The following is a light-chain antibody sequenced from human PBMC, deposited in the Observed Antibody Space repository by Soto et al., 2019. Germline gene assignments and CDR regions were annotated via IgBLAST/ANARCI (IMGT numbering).Light chain of an antibody. CDR2: EVR. V-gene: IGLV2-14*01. J-gene: IGLJ1*01. CDR1: NNDVGRYSY. Sequence: QSVLTQPASVSGTPGQSITITCTGSNNDVGRYSYVSWHQQYPGKTPKLIIYEVRLRPSGISDRFSGSKSGITASLTISGLQPEDEADYYCASYTTDTTRLFGTGTKVTVL. CDR3: ASYTTDTTRL.